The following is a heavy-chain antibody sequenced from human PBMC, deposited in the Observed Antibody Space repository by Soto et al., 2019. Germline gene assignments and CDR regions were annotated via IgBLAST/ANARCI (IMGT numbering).Heavy chain of an antibody. CDR3: ARGLISGSHYSGGWYYFDS. J-gene: IGHJ4*02. V-gene: IGHV4-34*01. CDR1: GRSFSGYI. CDR2: INHSGSA. Sequence: SDTLSLTCDVYGRSFSGYIWTWIRQTPGKGLQWIGQINHSGSANYNPSLKSRVTISVHTSNSQFSLELNSVTAADTAVYYCARGLISGSHYSGGWYYFDSWGQGTQVTVS. D-gene: IGHD1-26*01.